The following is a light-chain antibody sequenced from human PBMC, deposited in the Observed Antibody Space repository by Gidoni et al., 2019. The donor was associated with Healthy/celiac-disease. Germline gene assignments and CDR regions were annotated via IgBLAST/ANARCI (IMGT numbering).Light chain of an antibody. CDR2: AAS. V-gene: IGKV1-17*01. Sequence: DIQMTQSPSSLSASVGDRVTITCRASQGIRNDLSWYQQKPGKAPKRLIYAASSLQSGVPSRFSGSGSGTEFPLPISSLQPEDFATYYFLQHNSYPITFGQGTRLEIK. J-gene: IGKJ5*01. CDR1: QGIRND. CDR3: LQHNSYPIT.